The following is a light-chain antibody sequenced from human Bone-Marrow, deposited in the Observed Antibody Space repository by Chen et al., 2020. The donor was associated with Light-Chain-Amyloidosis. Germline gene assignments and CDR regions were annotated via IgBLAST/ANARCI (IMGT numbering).Light chain of an antibody. V-gene: IGLV3-25*03. CDR3: QSADSSGTYEVI. CDR1: DLPTKY. CDR2: RDT. J-gene: IGLJ2*01. Sequence: SYELTQPPSVSVSPGQTARITCSGDDLPTKYAYWYQQKPGQAPVLVIQRDTERPSGISERFSGSSSGTTATLTSSGVQAEDEADYHCQSADSSGTYEVIFGGGTKLTVL.